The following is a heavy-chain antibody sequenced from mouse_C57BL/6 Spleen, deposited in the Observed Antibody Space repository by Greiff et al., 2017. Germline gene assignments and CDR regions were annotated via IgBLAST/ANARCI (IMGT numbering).Heavy chain of an antibody. D-gene: IGHD1-1*01. CDR2: INPNNGGT. CDR1: GYTFTDYY. V-gene: IGHV1-26*01. Sequence: EVQLQQSGPELVKPGASVKISCKASGYTFTDYYMNWVKQSHGKSLEWIGDINPNNGGTSYNQKFKGKATLTVDKSSSTAYMELRSLTSEDSAVYYCASPSLYYYGSSYDYFDYWGQGTTLTVSS. J-gene: IGHJ2*01. CDR3: ASPSLYYYGSSYDYFDY.